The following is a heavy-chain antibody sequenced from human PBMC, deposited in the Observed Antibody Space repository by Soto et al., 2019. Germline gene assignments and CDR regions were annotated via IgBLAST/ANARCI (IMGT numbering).Heavy chain of an antibody. Sequence: ASVKVSCKASGYTFTSYYMHWVRQAPGQGIEWMGWINPNSGGTNYAQKFQGWVTMTRDTSISTAYMELSRLRSDDTAVYYCARAGDIVVVPAAIHAFDTWGQGTMVTVSS. CDR1: GYTFTSYY. V-gene: IGHV1-2*04. D-gene: IGHD2-2*02. CDR2: INPNSGGT. CDR3: ARAGDIVVVPAAIHAFDT. J-gene: IGHJ3*02.